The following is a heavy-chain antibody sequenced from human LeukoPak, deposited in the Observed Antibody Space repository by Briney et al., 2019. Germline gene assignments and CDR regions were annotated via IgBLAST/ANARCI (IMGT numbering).Heavy chain of an antibody. Sequence: ASVKVSCKASGYTFTGYYIHWVRQAPGQGLEWMGWINPNSGGTNYAQKFQGRVTMTRDTSISTAYMELSSLRSDDTAVYYCARVPGFWSGSDDAFDIWGQGTMVTVSS. D-gene: IGHD3-3*01. V-gene: IGHV1-2*02. CDR1: GYTFTGYY. CDR2: INPNSGGT. CDR3: ARVPGFWSGSDDAFDI. J-gene: IGHJ3*02.